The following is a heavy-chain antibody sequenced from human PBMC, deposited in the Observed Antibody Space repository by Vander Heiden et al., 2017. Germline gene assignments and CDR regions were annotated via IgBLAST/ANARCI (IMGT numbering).Heavy chain of an antibody. J-gene: IGHJ5*02. D-gene: IGHD2-2*01. CDR3: ARDLVASGKGSDR. CDR1: GFSVSSNY. Sequence: EGELVESGGASIQPGGSVSLSGAACGFSVSSNYMTWVRQAPGKGLEWVSVMYTGGRTDYAESVKGRFTISRANSKKKVYLKMNSLRVEDTAVDDGARDLVASGKGSDRWAQGTLGTVSA. V-gene: IGHV3-53*01. CDR2: MYTGGRT.